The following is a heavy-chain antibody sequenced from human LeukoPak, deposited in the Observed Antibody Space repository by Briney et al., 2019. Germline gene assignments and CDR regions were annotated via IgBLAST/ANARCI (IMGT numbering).Heavy chain of an antibody. CDR2: IYYSGST. CDR3: ARGGPYSNYPIDY. J-gene: IGHJ4*02. Sequence: SETLSLTCTVSGGSISSYYWSWIRQPPGKGLEWIGYIYYSGSTNYNPSLKSRVTISVDTSKNQFSLKLSSVTAADTAVYYCARGGPYSNYPIDYWGQGTLVTVSS. V-gene: IGHV4-59*12. CDR1: GGSISSYY. D-gene: IGHD4-11*01.